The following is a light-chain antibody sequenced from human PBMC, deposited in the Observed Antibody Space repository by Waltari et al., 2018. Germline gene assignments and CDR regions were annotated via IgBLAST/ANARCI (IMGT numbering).Light chain of an antibody. V-gene: IGLV3-21*02. CDR3: QVWDRGSDHGGAV. CDR2: NDN. CDR1: NIETKS. J-gene: IGLJ2*01. Sequence: SFVLTQPPSVSVAPGQTARITCGGNNIETKSVHWYQQKPGQAPVLVVYNDNDRPSGIPDRFSGSNAGNTATLTISRVEVGDEADYFWQVWDRGSDHGGAVFGGGTKLTAL.